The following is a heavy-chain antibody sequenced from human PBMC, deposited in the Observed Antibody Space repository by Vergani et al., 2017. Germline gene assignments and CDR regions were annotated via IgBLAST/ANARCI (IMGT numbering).Heavy chain of an antibody. Sequence: QVHLVQSGAEVKKPGSSVKVSCSLSGGDFRSSAFAWVRQAPGHGLQWVGGMNPNSGNTGYAQKFQGRVTMTRNTSISTAYMELSSLRSEDTAVYYCARALRCSSTSCYTGGGKNYYYYYYMDVWGKGTTVTVSS. CDR3: ARALRCSSTSCYTGGGKNYYYYYYMDV. D-gene: IGHD2-2*02. CDR1: GGDFRSSA. CDR2: MNPNSGNT. V-gene: IGHV1-8*02. J-gene: IGHJ6*03.